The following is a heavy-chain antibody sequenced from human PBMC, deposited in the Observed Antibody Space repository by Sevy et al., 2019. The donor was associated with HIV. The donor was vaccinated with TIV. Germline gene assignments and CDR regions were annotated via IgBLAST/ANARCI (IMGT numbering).Heavy chain of an antibody. CDR2: IIPIFGTK. V-gene: IGHV1-69*13. CDR1: GGTFNKYP. J-gene: IGHJ4*02. CDR3: ALAAQVTMTVAVGYFEY. Sequence: ASVKVSCKAFGGTFNKYPFIWVRQAPGQGLEWMGGIIPIFGTKNYPQKFQGRVRITADEYRNTVYMQLSSLTSEDTAVYWCALAAQVTMTVAVGYFEYWGQGTLVTDSS. D-gene: IGHD1-26*01.